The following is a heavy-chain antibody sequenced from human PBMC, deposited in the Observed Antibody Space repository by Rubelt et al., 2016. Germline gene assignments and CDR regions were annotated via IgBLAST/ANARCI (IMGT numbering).Heavy chain of an antibody. Sequence: VQLQESGPGLVKPSETLSLTCTVSGASISSYYWSWIRQPPGKGLEWIGYIYYSGSTNYNPSLKGRVTISVDTSKNRVSLKLSSVTAADTAVYYCARSRWFDPWGQGTLVTVSS. CDR3: ARSRWFDP. V-gene: IGHV4-59*08. CDR2: IYYSGST. J-gene: IGHJ5*02. CDR1: GASISSYY.